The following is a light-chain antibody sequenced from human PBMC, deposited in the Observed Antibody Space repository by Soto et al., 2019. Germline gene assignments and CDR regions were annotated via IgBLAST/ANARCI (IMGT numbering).Light chain of an antibody. CDR3: GSWDGALNPWV. Sequence: QSVLTHPPSVSAAPGHLVTISCSGSIGNHYVSWYHQLPGRAPKLLIYDNYKRPSGIPDRFSASWSGTSATLGIVGLQPGDEDDYYCGSWDGALNPWVFGGGTQLTVL. CDR1: IGNHY. CDR2: DNY. V-gene: IGLV1-51*01. J-gene: IGLJ3*02.